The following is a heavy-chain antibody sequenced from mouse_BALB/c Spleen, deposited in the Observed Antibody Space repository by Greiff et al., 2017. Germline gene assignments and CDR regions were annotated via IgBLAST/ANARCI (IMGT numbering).Heavy chain of an antibody. D-gene: IGHD2-14*01. CDR3: ARELAYYRYDGRDYYAMDY. V-gene: IGHV5-17*02. CDR2: ISSGSSTI. CDR1: GFTFSSFG. J-gene: IGHJ4*01. Sequence: EVKLMESGGGLVQPGGSRKLSCAASGFTFSSFGMHWVRQAPEKGLEWVAYISSGSSTIYYADTVKGRFTISRDNPKNTLFLKMTSLRSEDTAMYYWARELAYYRYDGRDYYAMDYWGQGTSVTVSS.